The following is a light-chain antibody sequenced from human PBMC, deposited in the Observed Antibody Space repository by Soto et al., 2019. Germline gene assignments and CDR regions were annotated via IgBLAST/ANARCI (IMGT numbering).Light chain of an antibody. CDR1: QSVSSTY. J-gene: IGKJ2*01. V-gene: IGKV3-20*01. Sequence: DIVLTQSPGTLSLSPGDRATLSCRARQSVSSTYLAWYQQKVGQAPRLLIYGASSRATGVPDRFSGSGSGTDFTLTISRLEPEDFAVYYCQQYDSSTLYTFGQGTKLEIK. CDR3: QQYDSSTLYT. CDR2: GAS.